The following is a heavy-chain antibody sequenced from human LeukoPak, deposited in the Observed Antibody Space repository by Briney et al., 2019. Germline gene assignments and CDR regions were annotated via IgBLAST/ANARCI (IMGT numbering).Heavy chain of an antibody. CDR1: GFTFSSYW. V-gene: IGHV3-7*01. D-gene: IGHD3-3*01. Sequence: PGGSLRLSCAASGFTFSSYWMSWVRQAPGKGLEWVANIKQDGSEKYYVDSVKGRFTISRDNAKNSLYLQMNSLRAEDTAVYYCAKDFGFWSGYAFDYWGQGTLVTVSS. CDR2: IKQDGSEK. CDR3: AKDFGFWSGYAFDY. J-gene: IGHJ4*02.